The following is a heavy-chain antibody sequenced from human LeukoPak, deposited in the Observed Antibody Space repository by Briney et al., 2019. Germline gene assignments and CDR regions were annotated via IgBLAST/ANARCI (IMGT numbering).Heavy chain of an antibody. V-gene: IGHV1-46*01. CDR3: AREGEIAVAGTAFDI. J-gene: IGHJ3*02. CDR1: GYTFTNFY. D-gene: IGHD6-19*01. CDR2: INPIGGST. Sequence: ASVKVSCKASGYTFTNFYIHWVRQAPGLGLEWMGIINPIGGSTTYAQKFQGRVTMTRDTSTSTVYMELSSLRSEDTAVYYCAREGEIAVAGTAFDIWGLGTMVTVSS.